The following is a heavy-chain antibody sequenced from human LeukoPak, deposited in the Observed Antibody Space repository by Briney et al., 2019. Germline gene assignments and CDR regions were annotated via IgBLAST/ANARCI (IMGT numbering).Heavy chain of an antibody. CDR1: GHTFSSNY. CDR2: FNPGDGST. Sequence: VASVKVSCKAPGHTFSSNYMHWVRQGPGQGLDRMGMFNPGDGSTTYAQKFRGRVTMTRDTSKSTVYMQLSGLRSEDTAVYYCASCDFWSGYCSSWGQGSLVTVSS. J-gene: IGHJ5*02. CDR3: ASCDFWSGYCSS. V-gene: IGHV1-46*01. D-gene: IGHD3-3*01.